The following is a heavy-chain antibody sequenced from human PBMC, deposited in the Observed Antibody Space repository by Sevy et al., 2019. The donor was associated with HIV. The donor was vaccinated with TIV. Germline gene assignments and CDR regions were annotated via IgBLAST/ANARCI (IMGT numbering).Heavy chain of an antibody. V-gene: IGHV3-30*04. CDR3: AKEGYYYDSHSADWFDP. D-gene: IGHD3-22*01. CDR2: ISKDGTNK. Sequence: GGSLRLSCSASGFNISPYALHWVRQTPGKGLKWLAVISKDGTNKDYADFVKGRFSLSRDNSKNTLYLQMSNLRPEDTAVYYCAKEGYYYDSHSADWFDPWGQRTLVTVSS. CDR1: GFNISPYA. J-gene: IGHJ5*02.